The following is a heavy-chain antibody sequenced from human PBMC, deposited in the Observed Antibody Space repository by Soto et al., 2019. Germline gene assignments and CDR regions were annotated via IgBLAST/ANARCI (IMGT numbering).Heavy chain of an antibody. Sequence: ASVKVSCKASGYTFTSYAMHWVRQAPGQRLEWMGWINAGNGNTKYSQKFQGRVTITRDTSASTAYMELSSLRSEDTAVYYCAREGIAARPYYHGMDVWGQGTTVTVSS. CDR2: INAGNGNT. V-gene: IGHV1-3*01. D-gene: IGHD6-6*01. CDR1: GYTFTSYA. CDR3: AREGIAARPYYHGMDV. J-gene: IGHJ6*02.